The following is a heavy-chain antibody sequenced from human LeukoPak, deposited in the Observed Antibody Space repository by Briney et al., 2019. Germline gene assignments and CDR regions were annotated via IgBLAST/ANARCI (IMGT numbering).Heavy chain of an antibody. J-gene: IGHJ4*02. CDR1: GGSVNSGSHY. V-gene: IGHV4-61*02. CDR3: ARDRGYSYAFDY. D-gene: IGHD5-18*01. Sequence: PSQTLSLTCGVSGGSVNSGSHYWSWVRQPAGKGLEWIGRIYTSGSTNYNPSLKSRVTISIDPSKNQFPLKLTSVTDADTAVYYCARDRGYSYAFDYWGQGTVVTVSS. CDR2: IYTSGST.